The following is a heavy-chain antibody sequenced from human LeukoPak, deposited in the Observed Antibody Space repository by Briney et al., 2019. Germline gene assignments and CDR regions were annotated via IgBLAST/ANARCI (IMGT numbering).Heavy chain of an antibody. D-gene: IGHD6-13*01. CDR1: GFTFISYE. J-gene: IGHJ4*02. Sequence: GGSLRLSCAASGFTFISYEMNWVRQAPGKGLEWVSYISSSGGTIYYADSVQGRFTISGDNAKNSLYLQMNSLRAEDTAVYYCARALPSSWYYFDYWGQGTLVTVSS. V-gene: IGHV3-48*03. CDR3: ARALPSSWYYFDY. CDR2: ISSSGGTI.